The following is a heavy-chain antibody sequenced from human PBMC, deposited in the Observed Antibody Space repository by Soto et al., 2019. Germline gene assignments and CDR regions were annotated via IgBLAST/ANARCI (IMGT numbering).Heavy chain of an antibody. V-gene: IGHV5-51*01. D-gene: IGHD6-19*01. Sequence: GAEVQQPGESLKISCKGSGFTFTNYWIGWVRQMPGKGLEWMGISYLGGSDTRYRPSLQGQVTISADKSLTTAYLHWSSLRASDTAMYYCSIALSGTYYFDYWGQGTLVTVSS. CDR2: SYLGGSDT. J-gene: IGHJ4*02. CDR3: SIALSGTYYFDY. CDR1: GFTFTNYW.